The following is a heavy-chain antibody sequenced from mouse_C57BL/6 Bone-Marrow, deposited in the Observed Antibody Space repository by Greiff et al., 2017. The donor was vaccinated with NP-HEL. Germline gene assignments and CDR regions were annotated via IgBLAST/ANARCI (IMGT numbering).Heavy chain of an antibody. J-gene: IGHJ4*01. CDR3: AIFYYGSSYPHYAMDY. D-gene: IGHD1-1*01. CDR2: IHPSDSDP. Sequence: QVQLQQPGAELVKPGASVKVSCKASGYTFTSYWMHWVKQRPGQGLEWIGRIHPSDSDPNYNQKFKGKATLTVAKSSSTAYMQRSSLTSEDSAVYYCAIFYYGSSYPHYAMDYWGQGTSVTVSS. CDR1: GYTFTSYW. V-gene: IGHV1-74*01.